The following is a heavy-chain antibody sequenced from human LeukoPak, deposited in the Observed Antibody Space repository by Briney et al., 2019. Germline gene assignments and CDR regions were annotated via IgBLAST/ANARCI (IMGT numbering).Heavy chain of an antibody. V-gene: IGHV4-59*01. D-gene: IGHD2-2*01. Sequence: SETLSLTCTVSGGSISSYYWNWIRQPPGKGLEWIGSIYYSGSTNYNPSLKSRLTISVDTSKNQFSLKLNSVTAADTAVYYCARDIVVVPAAIPYYYYYMDVWGKGTTVTVSS. CDR3: ARDIVVVPAAIPYYYYYMDV. CDR2: IYYSGST. CDR1: GGSISSYY. J-gene: IGHJ6*03.